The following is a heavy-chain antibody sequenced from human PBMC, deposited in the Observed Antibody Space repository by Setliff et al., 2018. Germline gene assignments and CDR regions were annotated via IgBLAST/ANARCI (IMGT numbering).Heavy chain of an antibody. CDR1: GGSISSYY. CDR3: AREQWLDPPGYYYMDV. CDR2: IYTSGST. Sequence: ASETLSLTCTVSGGSISSYYWSWIRQPAGKGLEWIGHIYTSGSTDYNPSLKSRVTMSIDTSKNQFSLKLNSVTAADMAVYYCAREQWLDPPGYYYMDVWAKGTTVTVSS. D-gene: IGHD6-19*01. J-gene: IGHJ6*03. V-gene: IGHV4-4*07.